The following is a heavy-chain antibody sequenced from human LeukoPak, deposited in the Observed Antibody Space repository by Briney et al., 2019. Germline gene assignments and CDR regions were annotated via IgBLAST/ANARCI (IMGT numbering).Heavy chain of an antibody. Sequence: SETLSLTCTVSGVSISSYYWSWLRQPPGKGLEWLGYIYYSGSTNYKPSLKSRVTISVDTSKSQFSLRLSSVTAADTAVYYCARDRGYLTAFDIWGQGTMVTVSS. CDR3: ARDRGYLTAFDI. J-gene: IGHJ3*02. CDR2: IYYSGST. V-gene: IGHV4-59*01. CDR1: GVSISSYY. D-gene: IGHD2-15*01.